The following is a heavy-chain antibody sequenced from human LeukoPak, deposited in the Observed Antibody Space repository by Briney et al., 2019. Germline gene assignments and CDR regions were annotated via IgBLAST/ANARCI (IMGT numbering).Heavy chain of an antibody. J-gene: IGHJ5*02. V-gene: IGHV3-30*04. CDR2: IIENGNRQ. CDR3: ARGYTVVTGNWFDP. Sequence: GRSLRLSCSASGFTFSNYIMHWVRQAPGKGLDWVAVIIENGNRQYCADSVKGRFTISRDNAKNSLYLQMNSLRAEDTAVYYCARGYTVVTGNWFDPWGQGTLVTVSS. CDR1: GFTFSNYI. D-gene: IGHD4-23*01.